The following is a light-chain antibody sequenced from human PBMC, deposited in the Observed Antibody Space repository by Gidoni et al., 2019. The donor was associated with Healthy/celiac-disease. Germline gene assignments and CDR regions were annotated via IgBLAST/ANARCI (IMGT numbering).Light chain of an antibody. CDR3: QKYNSAPRT. V-gene: IGKV1-27*01. Sequence: MTQSPASLSASVGDRVTITCRASQGISNYLAWYQQKPGKVPKLLIYAASTLQSGVPSRFSGSGSGTDFTLTISSLQPEDVATYYCQKYNSAPRTFGQGTQVEIK. CDR1: QGISNY. CDR2: AAS. J-gene: IGKJ1*01.